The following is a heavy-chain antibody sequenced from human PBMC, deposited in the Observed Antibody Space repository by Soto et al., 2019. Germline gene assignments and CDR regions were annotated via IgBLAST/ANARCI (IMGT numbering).Heavy chain of an antibody. CDR1: GYTFTSYD. J-gene: IGHJ5*02. D-gene: IGHD3-3*01. CDR2: MNPNSGNT. V-gene: IGHV1-8*01. CDR3: ARDTHITIFGVVISDNWFDP. Sequence: QVQLVQSGAEVKKPGASVKVPCKASGYTFTSYDINWVRQATGQGLEWMGWMNPNSGNTGYAQKFQGRVTMTRNTSISTAYMELSSLRSEDTAVYYCARDTHITIFGVVISDNWFDPWGQGTLVTVSS.